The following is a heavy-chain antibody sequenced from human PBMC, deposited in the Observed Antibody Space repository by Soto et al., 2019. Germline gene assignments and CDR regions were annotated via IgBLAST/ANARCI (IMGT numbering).Heavy chain of an antibody. Sequence: PGESLKISFKGSGYSFASHLVSWVRQMPEKGLGWIGTIYPGDSDTKYSSAFRGHVTISADTSVSTAYLQWRSLEATDSAIYYCARYSGSYWHYLDLWGQGTLVTVCS. CDR2: IYPGDSDT. V-gene: IGHV5-51*01. CDR3: ARYSGSYWHYLDL. D-gene: IGHD1-26*01. CDR1: GYSFASHL. J-gene: IGHJ4*02.